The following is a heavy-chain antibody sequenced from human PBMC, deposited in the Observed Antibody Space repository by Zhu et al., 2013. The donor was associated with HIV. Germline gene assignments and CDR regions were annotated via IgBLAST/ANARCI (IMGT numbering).Heavy chain of an antibody. D-gene: IGHD2-15*01. CDR3: ARVYEDGGFRGGYYFDL. J-gene: IGHJ4*02. CDR1: GYTFSDYG. CDR2: IGGSNENI. Sequence: QVQVVQSGPEVKKPGASVKVSCKASGYTFSDYGFSWVRQAPGQGLEWLGWIGGSNENINPTQKFQDRLTVTTDTSKRTAYMELRNLTSDDTAVYYCARVYEDGGFRGGYYFDLWGQGTLVTVSS. V-gene: IGHV1-18*01.